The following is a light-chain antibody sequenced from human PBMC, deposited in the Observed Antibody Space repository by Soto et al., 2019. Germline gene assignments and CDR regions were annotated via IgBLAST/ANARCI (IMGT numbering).Light chain of an antibody. Sequence: DIQMTQSPSSLSASVGARVTITCRASQSISSYLNWYQQKPGKAPKLLIYAASSLQSGVPSRFSGSGSGTDFTLTISSLQPEDFATYYCQQSYSTPQTTFGGGTKVDIK. CDR2: AAS. CDR1: QSISSY. V-gene: IGKV1-39*01. CDR3: QQSYSTPQTT. J-gene: IGKJ4*01.